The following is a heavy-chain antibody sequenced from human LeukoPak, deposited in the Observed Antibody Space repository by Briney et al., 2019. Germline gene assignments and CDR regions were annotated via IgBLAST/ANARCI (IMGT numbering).Heavy chain of an antibody. CDR3: ARSSGALDY. Sequence: PGGSLRLSCAASGFTFSSYSMNWVRQAPGKGLEWVSYISSSSTIYYADSVKGRFTISRDNAKNSLYLQMNSLRDGDTAVYYCARSSGALDYWGQGTLVTVSS. V-gene: IGHV3-48*02. D-gene: IGHD2-15*01. CDR1: GFTFSSYS. CDR2: ISSSSTI. J-gene: IGHJ4*02.